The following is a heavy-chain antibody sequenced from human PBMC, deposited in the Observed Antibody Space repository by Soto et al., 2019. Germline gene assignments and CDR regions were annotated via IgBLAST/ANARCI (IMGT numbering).Heavy chain of an antibody. V-gene: IGHV3-30*18. Sequence: GGSLRLSCAASGFTFSSYGMHWVRQAPGKGLEWVAVISYDGSNKYYADSVKGRFTISRDNSKNTLYLQMNSLRAEDTAVYYCAEVSGYPAPYGMDVWGQGTTVSVSS. CDR1: GFTFSSYG. CDR3: AEVSGYPAPYGMDV. CDR2: ISYDGSNK. J-gene: IGHJ6*02. D-gene: IGHD5-18*01.